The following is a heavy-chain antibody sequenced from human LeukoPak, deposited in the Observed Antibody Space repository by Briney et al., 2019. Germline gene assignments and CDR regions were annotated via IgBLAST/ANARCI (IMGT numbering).Heavy chain of an antibody. CDR3: AKPQYSGSPPQDY. D-gene: IGHD1-26*01. Sequence: PGGSLRLSCAASGFTFSSYGMHWVRQAPGKGLEWVAFIRYDGSNKYYADSVKGRFTISRDNSKDTLYLQMNSLRAEDTAVYYCAKPQYSGSPPQDYWGQGTLVTVSS. CDR2: IRYDGSNK. CDR1: GFTFSSYG. V-gene: IGHV3-30*02. J-gene: IGHJ4*02.